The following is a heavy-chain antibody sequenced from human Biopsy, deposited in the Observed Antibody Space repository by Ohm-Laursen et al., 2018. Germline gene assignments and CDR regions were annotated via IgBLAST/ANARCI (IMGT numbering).Heavy chain of an antibody. CDR2: ITHDGSKT. J-gene: IGHJ4*02. V-gene: IGHV3-30*18. D-gene: IGHD6-19*01. Sequence: SSLRLSCAASGFTFSDYAMHWVRQAPGTGLAWVAIITHDGSKTYYADSVEGRFTISRDQFKSTVYLQLNSLRTEDTAIYYCTKERRGWYFELWGQGTLVTVSS. CDR3: TKERRGWYFEL. CDR1: GFTFSDYA.